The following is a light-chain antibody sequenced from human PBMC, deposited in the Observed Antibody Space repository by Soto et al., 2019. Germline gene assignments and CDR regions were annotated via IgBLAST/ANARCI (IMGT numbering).Light chain of an antibody. V-gene: IGLV1-40*01. CDR1: SSNIGAGYD. Sequence: QSVLTQPPSVSGAPGQRVTISCTGSSSNIGAGYDVHWYQQLPGTAPKLLIYGNSNRPSGVPDRFSGSKSGTSASLAITGLQAEDEADYYCQSYDSSLSGSKFGGATKFTVL. CDR3: QSYDSSLSGSK. J-gene: IGLJ2*01. CDR2: GNS.